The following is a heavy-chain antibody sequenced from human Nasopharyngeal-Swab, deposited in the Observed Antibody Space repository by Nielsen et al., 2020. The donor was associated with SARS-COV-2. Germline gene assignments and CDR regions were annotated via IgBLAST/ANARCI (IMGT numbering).Heavy chain of an antibody. CDR2: IKQSGST. D-gene: IGHD2-21*01. V-gene: IGHV4-34*01. J-gene: IGHJ6*02. CDR3: ARAGDIRYYYYGMDV. Sequence: IRQPPGKGLEWLGEIKQSGSTNYNPPLKSRVTIIVDTSKNQFALKLSSVTAADTAVYYCARAGDIRYYYYGMDVWGQGTTVTVSS.